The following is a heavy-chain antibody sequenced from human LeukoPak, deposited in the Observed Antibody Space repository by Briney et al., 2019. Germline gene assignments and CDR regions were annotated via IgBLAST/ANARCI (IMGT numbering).Heavy chain of an antibody. CDR2: ISSSSSYI. Sequence: PGRSLRLSCAASGFTFSSYGMNWVRQAPGKGLEWVSSISSSSSYIYYADSVKGRFTISRDNAKNSLYLQMNSLRAEDTAVYYCARDGLQYYYDSSGGFPGYGVNYGMDVWGQGTTVTVSS. CDR3: ARDGLQYYYDSSGGFPGYGVNYGMDV. V-gene: IGHV3-21*01. J-gene: IGHJ6*02. D-gene: IGHD3-22*01. CDR1: GFTFSSYG.